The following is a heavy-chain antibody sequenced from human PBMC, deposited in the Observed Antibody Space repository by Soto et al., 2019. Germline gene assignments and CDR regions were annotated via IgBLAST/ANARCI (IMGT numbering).Heavy chain of an antibody. D-gene: IGHD3-3*01. J-gene: IGHJ5*02. CDR1: GYTXTSYA. Sequence: SXKVSFTATGYTXTSYAMNLVRQAPGQSLEWMGWINAGNGNTKYSQKFQGRVTITRDKSASTDYMELSSLRSEEKAVYYCARAARIFGVVIRDWFDPWGQGTLVTVSA. CDR2: INAGNGNT. CDR3: ARAARIFGVVIRDWFDP. V-gene: IGHV1-3*01.